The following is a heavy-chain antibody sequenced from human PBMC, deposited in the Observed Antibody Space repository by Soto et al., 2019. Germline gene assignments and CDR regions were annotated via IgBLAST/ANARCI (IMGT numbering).Heavy chain of an antibody. CDR1: GGSFSGYY. Sequence: SETLSLTCAVYGGSFSGYYWSWIRQPPGKGLEWIGEINHSGSTNYNPSLKSRVTISVDTSKNQFSLKLSSVTAADTAVYYCARSSTLDYWGQGTLVTSPQ. D-gene: IGHD2-2*01. CDR3: ARSSTLDY. CDR2: INHSGST. J-gene: IGHJ4*02. V-gene: IGHV4-34*01.